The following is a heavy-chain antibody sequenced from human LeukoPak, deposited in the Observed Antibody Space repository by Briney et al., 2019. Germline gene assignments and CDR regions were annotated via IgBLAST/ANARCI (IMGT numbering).Heavy chain of an antibody. CDR2: IYHSGST. V-gene: IGHV4-38-2*02. CDR3: ASGMATNIFDY. J-gene: IGHJ4*02. Sequence: PSETLSLTCTVSGYSISSGYYWGWIRQPPGKGLEWIGSIYHSGSTYYNPSLKSRVTISVDTSKNQFSLKLSSVTAADTAVYYCASGMATNIFDYWGQGTLVTVSS. D-gene: IGHD5-24*01. CDR1: GYSISSGYY.